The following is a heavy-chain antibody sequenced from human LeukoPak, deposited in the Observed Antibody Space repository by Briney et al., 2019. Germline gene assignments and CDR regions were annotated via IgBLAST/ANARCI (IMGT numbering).Heavy chain of an antibody. CDR3: AKGRLVPGSVFDY. CDR1: GFTFRSYD. Sequence: PGGSLRLSCAASGFTFRSYDMYWVRQAPGKGLEWVAFIRFGGSDKNYADSVKGRFTISRDNSKNTLFLQMNSLRAEDTAVYYCAKGRLVPGSVFDYWGQGNLVTVSS. D-gene: IGHD6-19*01. CDR2: IRFGGSDK. J-gene: IGHJ4*02. V-gene: IGHV3-30*02.